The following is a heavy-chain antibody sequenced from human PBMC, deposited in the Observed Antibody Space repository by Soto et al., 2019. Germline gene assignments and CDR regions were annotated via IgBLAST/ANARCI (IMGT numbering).Heavy chain of an antibody. J-gene: IGHJ6*02. V-gene: IGHV5-51*01. Sequence: GESLKISCKGSGYSFSSYWIVWVRQMPGKGLEWMGTIYPGDSDTRYSPSFQGQVTISADKSISTAYLQWNSLKASDTAMYFCARNKGYCSSISCYGMDVWGQGAAVTASS. CDR2: IYPGDSDT. D-gene: IGHD2-2*01. CDR1: GYSFSSYW. CDR3: ARNKGYCSSISCYGMDV.